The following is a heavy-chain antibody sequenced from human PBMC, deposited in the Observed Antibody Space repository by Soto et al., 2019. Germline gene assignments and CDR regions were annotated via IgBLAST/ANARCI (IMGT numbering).Heavy chain of an antibody. J-gene: IGHJ4*02. CDR3: ARGDLYDYVWGSYYDY. Sequence: QVQLQQWGAGLLKPSETLSLTCAVYGGSFSGYYWSWIRQPPGKGLEWIGEINHSGSTNYNPSLKSRVTISVDTSKNQFSLKLSSVTAAGTAVYYCARGDLYDYVWGSYYDYWGQGTLVTVSS. CDR1: GGSFSGYY. D-gene: IGHD3-16*01. V-gene: IGHV4-34*01. CDR2: INHSGST.